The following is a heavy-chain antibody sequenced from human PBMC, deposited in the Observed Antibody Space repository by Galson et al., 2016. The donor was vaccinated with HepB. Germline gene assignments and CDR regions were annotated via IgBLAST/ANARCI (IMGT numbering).Heavy chain of an antibody. CDR2: IYHSGNT. J-gene: IGHJ4*02. D-gene: IGHD3-16*01. Sequence: SETLSLTCTVSGGSVRSDNYYWSWIRQPPGKGLEWIGYIYHSGNTNYNPSLKSRVTISVDTSKNQFSLKLSSLTAADTAVYYCARDRGSVGAYLDYWGQGTLVTVSS. CDR3: ARDRGSVGAYLDY. CDR1: GGSVRSDNYY. V-gene: IGHV4-61*01.